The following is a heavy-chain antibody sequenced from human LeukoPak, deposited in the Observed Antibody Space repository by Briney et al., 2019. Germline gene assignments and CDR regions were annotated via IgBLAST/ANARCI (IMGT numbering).Heavy chain of an antibody. CDR3: AIPRYGDYGPTDAFDI. CDR1: GYSFTSYW. CDR2: IYPGDSGT. Sequence: GESLKISCKGSGYSFTSYWIGWVRQMPGKGLEWMGIIYPGDSGTRYSPSFQGQVTISADKSISTAYLQWSSLKASDTAMYYCAIPRYGDYGPTDAFDIWGQGTMVTVSS. J-gene: IGHJ3*02. D-gene: IGHD4-17*01. V-gene: IGHV5-51*01.